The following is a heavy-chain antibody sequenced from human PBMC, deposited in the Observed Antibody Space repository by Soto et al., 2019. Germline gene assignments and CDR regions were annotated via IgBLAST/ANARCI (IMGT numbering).Heavy chain of an antibody. Sequence: SETLSLTCTVSGDSISSFYWNWIRQSPGKGLEWIGHIYNSGSTSYNPSLKSRVTISVDTSKNQFSLRLNSVTAADTAVYYCARDGSGRYFNWFDPWGQGTLVTVSS. CDR1: GDSISSFY. D-gene: IGHD1-26*01. V-gene: IGHV4-59*12. CDR2: IYNSGST. CDR3: ARDGSGRYFNWFDP. J-gene: IGHJ5*02.